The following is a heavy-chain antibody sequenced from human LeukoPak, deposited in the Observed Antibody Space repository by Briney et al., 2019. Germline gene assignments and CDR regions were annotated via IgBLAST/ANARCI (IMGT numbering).Heavy chain of an antibody. Sequence: PSETLSLTCAVYGGSFSDYYWSWIRQPPGEGLEWIGEINHSGSTNYNPSLKSRVTISVDTSKNQFSLKLSSVTAADTAVYYCALLVATGGSADPFDYWGQGTLVTVSS. CDR2: INHSGST. CDR3: ALLVATGGSADPFDY. D-gene: IGHD5-12*01. CDR1: GGSFSDYY. J-gene: IGHJ4*02. V-gene: IGHV4-34*01.